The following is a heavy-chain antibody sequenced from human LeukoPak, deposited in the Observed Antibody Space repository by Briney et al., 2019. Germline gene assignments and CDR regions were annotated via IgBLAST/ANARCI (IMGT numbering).Heavy chain of an antibody. Sequence: SETLSLTCAVYGGSFSSYYWSWIRQPPGKGLEWIGYIYYSGSTNYNPSLKSRVTISVDTSKNQFSLKLSSVTAADTAVYYCARERVGATKLDAFDIWGQGTMVTVSS. CDR1: GGSFSSYY. CDR3: ARERVGATKLDAFDI. D-gene: IGHD1-26*01. J-gene: IGHJ3*02. CDR2: IYYSGST. V-gene: IGHV4-59*01.